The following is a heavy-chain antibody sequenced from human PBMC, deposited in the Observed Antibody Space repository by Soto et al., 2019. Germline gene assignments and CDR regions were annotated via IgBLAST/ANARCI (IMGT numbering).Heavy chain of an antibody. CDR3: ARGIYVGSSGYYLDY. J-gene: IGHJ4*02. Sequence: PSETLSLTCTVSGCSIRSSSYYLGWIRQPPGKGLEWIVSRYDDGSTFYNPSLKSRVTISVDTSKNQFSLKLTSVTAADTAVYYCARGIYVGSSGYYLDYWGQGILVTVSS. CDR1: GCSIRSSSYY. CDR2: RYDDGST. D-gene: IGHD3-22*01. V-gene: IGHV4-39*01.